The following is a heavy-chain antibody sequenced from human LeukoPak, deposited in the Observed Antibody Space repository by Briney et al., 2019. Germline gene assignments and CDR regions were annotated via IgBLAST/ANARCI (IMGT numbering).Heavy chain of an antibody. CDR3: ARYRYCSGGNCYGPDY. CDR1: GYSFTRYY. D-gene: IGHD2-15*01. CDR2: IYPGDSDT. V-gene: IGHV5-51*01. J-gene: IGHJ4*02. Sequence: GESLKISWKGSGYSFTRYYIGWVRQMPGKGLEWMGIIYPGDSDTRYSPSFQGQVTISADKSISTAYLQWSSLKASDTAMYYCARYRYCSGGNCYGPDYWGQGTLVTVSS.